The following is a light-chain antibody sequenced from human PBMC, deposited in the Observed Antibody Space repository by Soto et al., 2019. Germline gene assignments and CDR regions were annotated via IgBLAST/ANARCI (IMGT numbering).Light chain of an antibody. CDR3: QVRDVWPT. Sequence: IVLSQSPTTLSLSPGEIDALSCRASQSVSTSLAWYQHKPGQGTRLIIYDASKRATGIPARFSGSGSGTDFTLTISSPEPEDFAVYYCQVRDVWPTFGQGTKVDIK. V-gene: IGKV3-11*01. CDR1: QSVSTS. CDR2: DAS. J-gene: IGKJ1*01.